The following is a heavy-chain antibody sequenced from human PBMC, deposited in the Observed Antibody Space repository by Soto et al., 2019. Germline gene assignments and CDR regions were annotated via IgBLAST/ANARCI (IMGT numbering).Heavy chain of an antibody. Sequence: GGSLRLSCAASGFTFGDYEMNWVRQAPGMGLEWVSHISSGGSAIYYRDSVKGRFTISRDNSKNTLYLQMNSLRAEDTAVYYCANVEWLPDYGMDVWGQGTTVTVSS. CDR1: GFTFGDYE. D-gene: IGHD3-3*01. J-gene: IGHJ6*02. V-gene: IGHV3-48*03. CDR2: ISSGGSAI. CDR3: ANVEWLPDYGMDV.